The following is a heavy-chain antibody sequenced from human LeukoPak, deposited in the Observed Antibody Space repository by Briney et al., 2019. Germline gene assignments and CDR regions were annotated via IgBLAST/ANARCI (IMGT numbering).Heavy chain of an antibody. CDR3: AREGGSYYESDYFDY. V-gene: IGHV3-20*04. CDR1: GFTFSSYA. Sequence: GGSLRLSCAASGFTFSSYAMSWVRQAPGKGLEWVSGINWNGGSTGYTDSVKGRFTISRDNAKNSLYLQMNSLRAEDTAVYYCAREGGSYYESDYFDYWGQGTLVTVSS. J-gene: IGHJ4*02. CDR2: INWNGGST. D-gene: IGHD1-26*01.